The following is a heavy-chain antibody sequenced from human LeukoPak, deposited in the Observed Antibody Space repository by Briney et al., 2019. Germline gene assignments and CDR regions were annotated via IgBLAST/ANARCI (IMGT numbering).Heavy chain of an antibody. J-gene: IGHJ4*02. Sequence: ASVKVSCKASGGTLSTYTINWVRQAPGQGLEWMGGIIPIFGIANYAQKFQGRVTITADESTSTAYMEMSSLRSEDTAVYYCARVRGRGFWSGPFDYWGQGTLVTVSS. V-gene: IGHV1-69*13. CDR2: IIPIFGIA. D-gene: IGHD3-3*01. CDR1: GGTLSTYT. CDR3: ARVRGRGFWSGPFDY.